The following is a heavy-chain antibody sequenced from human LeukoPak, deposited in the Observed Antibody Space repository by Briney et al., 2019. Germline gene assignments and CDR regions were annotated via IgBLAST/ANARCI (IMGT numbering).Heavy chain of an antibody. CDR3: TTVRDPGDYAFDY. D-gene: IGHD4-17*01. V-gene: IGHV3-15*01. CDR1: GVTFSIAW. CDR2: IRSKGNGGTT. Sequence: PGGSLRLSCAASGVTFSIAWMTWVRQAPGQGLEWVGRIRSKGNGGTTDYSAPVKGRFTISRDDSKSILYLQMNSLKGEDTALYYCTTVRDPGDYAFDYWGQGTLVTVSS. J-gene: IGHJ4*02.